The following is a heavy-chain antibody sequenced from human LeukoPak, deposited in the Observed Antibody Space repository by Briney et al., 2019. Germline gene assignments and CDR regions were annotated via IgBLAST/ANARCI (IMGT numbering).Heavy chain of an antibody. V-gene: IGHV3-30*09. D-gene: IGHD3-10*01. J-gene: IGHJ4*02. CDR2: ISYDGSYK. CDR1: RFTFSSYA. Sequence: GGSLRLSCAASRFTFSSYAMHWVRQAPGKGLEWVAIISYDGSYKYYADSVKGRFAISRDNSKNTLYLQMNSLRPEDTAVYFCARDWNAGEYYFDYWGQGTLVTVSS. CDR3: ARDWNAGEYYFDY.